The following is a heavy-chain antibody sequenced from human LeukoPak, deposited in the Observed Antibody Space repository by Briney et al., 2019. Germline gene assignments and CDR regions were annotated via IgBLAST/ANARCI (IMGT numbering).Heavy chain of an antibody. V-gene: IGHV4-59*12. J-gene: IGHJ4*02. Sequence: PSETLSLTCTVSDGSISSYYWSWIRQPPGKGLEWIGYIYYSGNTNYNPSLKSRVTISLDTSKNQFSLRLNSVTAADTAVYYCASSSSSWYPYYFDYWGQGTLVTVSS. CDR1: DGSISSYY. D-gene: IGHD6-13*01. CDR3: ASSSSSWYPYYFDY. CDR2: IYYSGNT.